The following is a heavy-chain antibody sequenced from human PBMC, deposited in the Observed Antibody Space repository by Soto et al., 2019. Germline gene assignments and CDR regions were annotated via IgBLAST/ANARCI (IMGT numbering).Heavy chain of an antibody. D-gene: IGHD3-22*01. V-gene: IGHV3-23*01. Sequence: EVQLLESGGGLVQPGGSLRLSCAASGFIFSSYAMSWVRQAPGQGLEWVSAISGSGGSTYYAGSVKGRFTISRDTSKDSRHLELNSLRVEDTALYCCSRVTAFVFHSSGYDAVWYFGLLGRGTLVAVSS. CDR3: SRVTAFVFHSSGYDAVWYFGL. J-gene: IGHJ2*01. CDR2: ISGSGGST. CDR1: GFIFSSYA.